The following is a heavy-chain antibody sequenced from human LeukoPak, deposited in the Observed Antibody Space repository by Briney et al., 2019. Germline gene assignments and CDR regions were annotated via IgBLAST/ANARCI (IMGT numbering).Heavy chain of an antibody. CDR1: GFTVSSNY. V-gene: IGHV3-53*01. CDR3: AYDYYYYYGMDV. CDR2: IYSGGST. Sequence: PGGSLRLSCAASGFTVSSNYMSWVRQAPGKGLEWVSIIYSGGSTDYADSVKGRFTISRDNSKNTLYLQMNSLRAEDTAVYYCAYDYYYYYGMDVWGQGTTVTVSS. J-gene: IGHJ6*02.